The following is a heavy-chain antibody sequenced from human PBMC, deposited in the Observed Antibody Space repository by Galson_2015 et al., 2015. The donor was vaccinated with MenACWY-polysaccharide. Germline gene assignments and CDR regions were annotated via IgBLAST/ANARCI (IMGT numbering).Heavy chain of an antibody. Sequence: SLRLSCAASGFPFSSYGMSWVRQAPGREPEWVSGISGSGGSGGSTYYADSVKGRFTISRDNSKNTLYLQMNSLRVEDTAVYYCAKDGSPYQPLYANWFDTWGQGTLVTVSS. CDR1: GFPFSSYG. V-gene: IGHV3-23*01. CDR3: AKDGSPYQPLYANWFDT. D-gene: IGHD2-2*02. J-gene: IGHJ5*02. CDR2: ISGSGGSGGST.